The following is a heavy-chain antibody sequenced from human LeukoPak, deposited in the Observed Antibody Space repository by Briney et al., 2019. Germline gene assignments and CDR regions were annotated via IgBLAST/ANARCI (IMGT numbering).Heavy chain of an antibody. D-gene: IGHD3-3*01. CDR3: AKDPLDFWSTGFDY. V-gene: IGHV3-21*04. CDR1: GFTFSSYS. J-gene: IGHJ4*02. CDR2: ISSSSSYI. Sequence: GGSLRLSCAASGFTFSSYSMNWVRQAPGKGLEWVSSISSSSSYIYYADSVKGRFTISRDNSKNTLYLQMNSLRAEDTAVYYCAKDPLDFWSTGFDYWGQGTLVTVSS.